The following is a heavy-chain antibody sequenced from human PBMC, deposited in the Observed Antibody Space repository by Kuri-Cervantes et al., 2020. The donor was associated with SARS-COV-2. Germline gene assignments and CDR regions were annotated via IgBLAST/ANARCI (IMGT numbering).Heavy chain of an antibody. Sequence: ASVKVSCKASGYTSTGYYMHWVRQAPGQGLEWMGWINPNSGGTNYAQKFQRRVTMTRDTSISTAYMELSRLRSDDTAVYYCARDREQLVARAYYYYYMDVWGKGTTVTVSS. D-gene: IGHD6-13*01. CDR3: ARDREQLVARAYYYYYMDV. CDR1: GYTSTGYY. V-gene: IGHV1-2*02. J-gene: IGHJ6*03. CDR2: INPNSGGT.